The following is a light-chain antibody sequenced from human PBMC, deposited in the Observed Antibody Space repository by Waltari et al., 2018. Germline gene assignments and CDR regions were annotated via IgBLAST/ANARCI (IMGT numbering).Light chain of an antibody. CDR1: STRSHY. V-gene: IGLV3-19*01. J-gene: IGLJ2*01. Sequence: SSELTQDPAVSLALGHTVRLTYLGDSTRSHYSAWYQQKPGQVTRLGFYGRNNRPAGILDRFSGSNSGSTASLTITGALAEDEADYYCSSRDNSYNHLVVFGGGTKLTVL. CDR3: SSRDNSYNHLVV. CDR2: GRN.